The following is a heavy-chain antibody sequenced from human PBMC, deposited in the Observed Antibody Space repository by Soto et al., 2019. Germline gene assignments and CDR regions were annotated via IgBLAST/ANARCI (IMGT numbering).Heavy chain of an antibody. D-gene: IGHD3-10*01. Sequence: PSETLSLTCTVSGGSITGGSISSTTYYWDWMRQPPGKGLEWIACFFNGGSTYYNPSLKSRVTTSVDTSKNQFSLKLSSVTAADTAVYYCAREGTMVNWGQGTLVTVSS. CDR3: AREGTMVN. CDR2: FFNGGST. J-gene: IGHJ4*02. CDR1: GGSITGGSISSTTYY. V-gene: IGHV4-39*07.